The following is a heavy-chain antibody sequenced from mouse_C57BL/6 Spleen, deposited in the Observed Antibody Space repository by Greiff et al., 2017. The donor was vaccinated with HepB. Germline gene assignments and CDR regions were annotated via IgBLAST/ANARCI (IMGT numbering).Heavy chain of an antibody. D-gene: IGHD1-1*01. CDR1: GYTFTSYW. Sequence: VQLQQPGAELVRPGSSVKLSCKASGYTFTSYWMDWVKQRPGQGLEWIGNIYPSDSETHYNQKFKDKATLTVDKSSSTAYMQLSSLTSEDSAVYYCARSDYYGSSYGGAYWGQGTLVTVSA. J-gene: IGHJ3*01. V-gene: IGHV1-61*01. CDR3: ARSDYYGSSYGGAY. CDR2: IYPSDSET.